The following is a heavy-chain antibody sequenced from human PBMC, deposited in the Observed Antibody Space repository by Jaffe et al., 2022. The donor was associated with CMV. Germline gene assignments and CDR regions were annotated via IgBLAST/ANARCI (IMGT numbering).Heavy chain of an antibody. D-gene: IGHD2-15*01. CDR3: AKEIFDAFDI. Sequence: EVQLVESGGGLVQPGRSLRLSCAASGFTFDDYAMHWVRQAPGKGLEWVSGISWNSGSIGYADSVKGRFTISRDNAKNSLYLQMNSLRAEDTALYYCAKEIFDAFDIWGQGTMVTVSS. CDR1: GFTFDDYA. CDR2: ISWNSGSI. V-gene: IGHV3-9*01. J-gene: IGHJ3*02.